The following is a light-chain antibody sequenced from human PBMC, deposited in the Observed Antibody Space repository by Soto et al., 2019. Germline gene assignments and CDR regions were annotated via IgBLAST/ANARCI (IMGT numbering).Light chain of an antibody. CDR3: QVWDSSSDHYV. CDR1: NIGSKS. CDR2: YDS. J-gene: IGLJ1*01. Sequence: SYELTQPPSVSVAPGKTARITCGGNNIGSKSVHWYQQKPGQAPVLVIYYDSDRPSGIPERFSGSNSANTATLTISRVEAGDEAAYYCQVWDSSSDHYVFGTGTKVTVL. V-gene: IGLV3-21*04.